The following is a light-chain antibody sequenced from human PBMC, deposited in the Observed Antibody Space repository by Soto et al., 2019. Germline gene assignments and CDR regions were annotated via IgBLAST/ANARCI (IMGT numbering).Light chain of an antibody. V-gene: IGKV2-28*01. CDR3: VQVLQTLT. CDR1: QSLLHSNGYNY. CDR2: LGS. J-gene: IGKJ3*01. Sequence: DIVMTQSPLSLPVTPGEPASISCRSSQSLLHSNGYNYLDWYLQKPGQSPQLMIYLGSNRASGVPVRFSGSGSGTDFTLKISRVEAEDVGVYYCVQVLQTLTFGPGTKVDIK.